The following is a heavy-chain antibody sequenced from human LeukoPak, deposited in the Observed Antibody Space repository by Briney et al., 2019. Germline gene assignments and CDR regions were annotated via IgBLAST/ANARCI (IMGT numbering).Heavy chain of an antibody. CDR2: ISSSSSYI. J-gene: IGHJ5*02. V-gene: IGHV3-21*01. D-gene: IGHD2-15*01. CDR1: GFTFSSYS. Sequence: TGGSLRLSCAASGFTFSSYSMNWVRQAPGKGLEWVSSISSSSSYINYADSVKGRFTISRDNAKNSLYLQMNSLRAEDTAVYYCARDSAGSRNWFDPWGQGTLVTVSS. CDR3: ARDSAGSRNWFDP.